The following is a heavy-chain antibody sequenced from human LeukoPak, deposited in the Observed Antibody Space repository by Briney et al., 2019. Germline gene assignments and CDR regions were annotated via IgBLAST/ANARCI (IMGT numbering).Heavy chain of an antibody. J-gene: IGHJ4*02. CDR3: ARLHLVSSGWYPMADS. D-gene: IGHD6-19*01. Sequence: PGGSLRLSCAASGFTVSRNYMSWIRQPPGKGLEWIGEINHSGSTNYTPSLKSRVTISVDTSKNQFSLKLSSVTAADTAVYYCARLHLVSSGWYPMADSWGQGTLVTVSS. V-gene: IGHV4-34*01. CDR1: GFTVSRNY. CDR2: INHSGST.